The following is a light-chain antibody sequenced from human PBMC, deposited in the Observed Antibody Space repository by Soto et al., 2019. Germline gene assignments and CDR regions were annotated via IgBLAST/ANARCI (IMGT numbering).Light chain of an antibody. Sequence: QSALTQPPSVSGAPGQRVTISCTGSSSNIGAGYDVHWYQQLPVTAPKLLIYGNNNRPSGVPDRFSGSKSGTSASLAITGLQAEDEAEYYCQSYDSSLSGVVFGGGTKLTVL. V-gene: IGLV1-40*01. CDR3: QSYDSSLSGVV. J-gene: IGLJ2*01. CDR1: SSNIGAGYD. CDR2: GNN.